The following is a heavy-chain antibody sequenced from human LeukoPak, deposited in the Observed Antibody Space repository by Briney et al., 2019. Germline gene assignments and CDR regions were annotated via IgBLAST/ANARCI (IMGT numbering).Heavy chain of an antibody. V-gene: IGHV3-9*01. Sequence: GRSLRLSCTASGFGFEDYSIHWVRQAPGQGLEWVSGISGNSNSIQYAESVKGRFTISRDNAKNSLYLQMNSLRAEDTAFYYCARRGFCGGNCYLSPFDYWGQGALVTVSS. J-gene: IGHJ4*02. CDR2: ISGNSNSI. CDR3: ARRGFCGGNCYLSPFDY. CDR1: GFGFEDYS. D-gene: IGHD2-21*01.